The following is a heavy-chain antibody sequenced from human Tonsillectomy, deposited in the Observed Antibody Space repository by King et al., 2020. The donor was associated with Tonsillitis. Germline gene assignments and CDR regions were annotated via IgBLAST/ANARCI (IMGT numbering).Heavy chain of an antibody. CDR1: GGSISSYY. J-gene: IGHJ3*02. Sequence: VQLQESGPGLVKPSETLSLTCTVSGGSISSYYWSWIRQPPGKGLEWIGYIYYSGSTNYNPSLKSRVTISVDTSKNQFSLKLSSVTAADTAVYYCARGKLDSYKGAFDIWGQGTMVTVSS. V-gene: IGHV4-59*01. D-gene: IGHD5-24*01. CDR2: IYYSGST. CDR3: ARGKLDSYKGAFDI.